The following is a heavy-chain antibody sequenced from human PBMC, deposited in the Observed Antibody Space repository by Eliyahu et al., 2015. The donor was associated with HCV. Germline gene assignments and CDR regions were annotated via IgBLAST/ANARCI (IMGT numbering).Heavy chain of an antibody. J-gene: IGHJ5*02. Sequence: QVQLQESGPGLVKPSETLSLXCTVSGGSITPYYWSWIRQPPGKGLEWIGYSHXSGSTNYNPSLKSRVTISVDTSKNQFSLNLTSVTAADTAMYYCASGGGGIAVTGTGGWFDPWGQGTLVTVSS. CDR2: SHXSGST. CDR3: ASGGGGIAVTGTGGWFDP. D-gene: IGHD6-19*01. CDR1: GGSITPYY. V-gene: IGHV4-59*01.